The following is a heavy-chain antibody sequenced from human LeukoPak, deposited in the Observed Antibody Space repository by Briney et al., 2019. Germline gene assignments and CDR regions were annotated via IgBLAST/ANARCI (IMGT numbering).Heavy chain of an antibody. D-gene: IGHD1-7*01. J-gene: IGHJ6*03. CDR2: INHSGST. CDR1: GGSFSGYY. V-gene: IGHV4-34*01. CDR3: ARGLLELRPYYHYYMDV. Sequence: PSETLSLTCAVYGGSFSGYYWSWIRQPPGKGLEWIGEINHSGSTNYNPSLKSRVTISVDTSKNQFSLKLSSVTAADTAVYYCARGLLELRPYYHYYMDVWGKGTTVTVSS.